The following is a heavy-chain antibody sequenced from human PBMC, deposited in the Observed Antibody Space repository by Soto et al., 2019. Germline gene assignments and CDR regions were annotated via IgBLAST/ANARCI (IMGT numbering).Heavy chain of an antibody. CDR2: INSDGSST. V-gene: IGHV3-74*01. CDR3: ERGWNYYGMDV. Sequence: PGGSLRLSCAASGFTFSSYWMHWVRQAPGKGLVWVSRINSDGSSTSYADSVKGRFTISRDNAKNTLYLQMNSLRAEDTAVYYCERGWNYYGMDVWGQGTTVTVSS. CDR1: GFTFSSYW. D-gene: IGHD3-3*01. J-gene: IGHJ6*02.